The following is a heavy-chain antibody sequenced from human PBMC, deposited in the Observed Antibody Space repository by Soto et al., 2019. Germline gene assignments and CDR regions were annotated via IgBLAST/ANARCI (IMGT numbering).Heavy chain of an antibody. CDR2: ISTDGSIT. V-gene: IGHV3-74*01. CDR1: GLIFSNYR. J-gene: IGHJ4*02. CDR3: ARDTNGLHY. Sequence: VQLVESGGGLVQPGGSLRLSCAASGLIFSNYRMHWVRQAPGNGLVWVSCISTDGSITNYADSVKSRFTVSRDNAKNTLYLQMNSLRAADTALYYCARDTNGLHYWGQGTMVTVSS. D-gene: IGHD2-8*01.